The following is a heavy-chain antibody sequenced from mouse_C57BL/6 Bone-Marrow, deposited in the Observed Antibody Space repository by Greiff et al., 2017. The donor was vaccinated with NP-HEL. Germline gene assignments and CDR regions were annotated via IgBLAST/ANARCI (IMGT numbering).Heavy chain of an antibody. CDR3: ASRGSSYSAWFAY. CDR1: GYAFSSYW. V-gene: IGHV1-80*01. CDR2: IYPGDGDT. Sequence: VQLQQSGAELVKPGASVKISCKASGYAFSSYWMNWVKQRPGKGLEWIGQIYPGDGDTNYNGKFKGKATLTADKSSSTAYMQLSSLTSEDSAVYFCASRGSSYSAWFAYWGQGTLVTVSA. J-gene: IGHJ3*01. D-gene: IGHD1-1*01.